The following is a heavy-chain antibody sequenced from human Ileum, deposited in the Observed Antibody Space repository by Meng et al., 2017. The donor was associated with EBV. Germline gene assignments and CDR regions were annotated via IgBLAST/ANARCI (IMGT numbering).Heavy chain of an antibody. CDR2: IIPIFGTA. J-gene: IGHJ5*02. D-gene: IGHD6-13*01. Sequence: VQLCAPGAEGEKLGVTVKVSCQGSGGTFSSYAISWGRQAPGQGLEWMGGIIPIFGTANYAQKFQGRVTITADESTSTAYMELSSLRSEDTAVYYCAGTSSSWYNWFDPWGQGTLVTVSS. V-gene: IGHV1-69*01. CDR3: AGTSSSWYNWFDP. CDR1: GGTFSSYA.